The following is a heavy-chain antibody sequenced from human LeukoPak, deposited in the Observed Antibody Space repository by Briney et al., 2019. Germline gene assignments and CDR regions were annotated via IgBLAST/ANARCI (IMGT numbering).Heavy chain of an antibody. CDR3: ARDTVLYGMDV. J-gene: IGHJ6*02. V-gene: IGHV4-30-2*01. Sequence: PSQTLSLTCAVSGSSISSGGYSLSWIRQPPGKGLEWIGYIYHSGSTYYNPSLKSRVTISVDRSKNQFSLKLSSVTAADTAVYYRARDTVLYGMDVWGQGTTVTVSS. CDR2: IYHSGST. D-gene: IGHD4-17*01. CDR1: GSSISSGGYS.